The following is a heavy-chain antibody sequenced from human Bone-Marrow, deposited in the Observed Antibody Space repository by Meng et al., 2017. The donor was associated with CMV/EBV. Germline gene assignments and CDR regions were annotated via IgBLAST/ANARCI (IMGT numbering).Heavy chain of an antibody. CDR1: GFTFRSYY. CDR3: ARVTEYQLLSSYYYYGMDV. V-gene: IGHV3-21*01. Sequence: GESLKISCAASGFTFRSYYLNWVRQPPGKGLEWVSSISSSSSYIYYADSVKGRFTISRDNAKNSLYLQMNSLRAEDTAVYYCARVTEYQLLSSYYYYGMDVWGQGNTVNV. CDR2: ISSSSSYI. J-gene: IGHJ6*02. D-gene: IGHD2-2*01.